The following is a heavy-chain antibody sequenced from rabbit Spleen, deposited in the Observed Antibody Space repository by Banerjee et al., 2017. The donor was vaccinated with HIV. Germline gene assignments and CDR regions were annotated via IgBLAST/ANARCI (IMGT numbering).Heavy chain of an antibody. CDR3: ARAQWIGSGVGAGDL. Sequence: QSLEESGGGLVKPGASLTLTCTASGFSFSGSHYMCWVRQAPGKGLEWIACIYGGSSGNAYYATWAKGRFTISKTSSTTATLQMTSLTAADTATYFCARAQWIGSGVGAGDLWGPGTLVTVS. V-gene: IGHV1S40*01. J-gene: IGHJ4*01. CDR1: GFSFSGSHY. D-gene: IGHD4-1*01. CDR2: IYGGSSGNA.